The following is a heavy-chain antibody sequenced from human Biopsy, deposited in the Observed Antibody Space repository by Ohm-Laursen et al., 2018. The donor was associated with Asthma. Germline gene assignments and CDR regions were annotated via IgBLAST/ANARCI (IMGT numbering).Heavy chain of an antibody. D-gene: IGHD6-19*01. J-gene: IGHJ6*02. V-gene: IGHV1-69*13. CDR1: GGTFSNFA. CDR3: ARCQVGYSSGWSLLLKKIYYSGMDV. Sequence: SVKVSCKVPGGTFSNFAISWVRQAPGQGLEWLGGIMTVFGTTNFAQTFQGRVTITADESTSTAYMEVTSLRSEDTAIYYCARCQVGYSSGWSLLLKKIYYSGMDVWGQGTAVTVSS. CDR2: IMTVFGTT.